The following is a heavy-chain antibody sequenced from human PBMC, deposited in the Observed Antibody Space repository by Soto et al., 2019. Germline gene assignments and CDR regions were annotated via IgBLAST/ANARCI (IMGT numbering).Heavy chain of an antibody. CDR1: GDSVSSNSAT. V-gene: IGHV6-1*01. Sequence: PSQTLSLTCAISGDSVSSNSATWNWIRQSPSRGLEWLGRTYYRSKWYNDYAVSVKSRITINPDTSKNQFSLQLNSVTPEDTAVYYCTRDTYTSSWFGFDCWGQGTLVTVSS. CDR3: TRDTYTSSWFGFDC. D-gene: IGHD6-13*01. J-gene: IGHJ4*02. CDR2: TYYRSKWYN.